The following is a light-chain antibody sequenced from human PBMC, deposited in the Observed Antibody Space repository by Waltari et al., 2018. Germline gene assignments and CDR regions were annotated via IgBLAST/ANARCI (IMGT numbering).Light chain of an antibody. J-gene: IGLJ3*02. V-gene: IGLV3-9*01. CDR3: QVWDSNTAV. CDR2: RDY. CDR1: NIGSTN. Sequence: SYALTQPLSVSVALGQTATITCGGNNIGSTNVHWYQQKPGQAPLLVIYRDYNRPSGIPERFSGSNSGNTATLSISGTQAGDETDYYCQVWDSNTAVFGGGTKLTVL.